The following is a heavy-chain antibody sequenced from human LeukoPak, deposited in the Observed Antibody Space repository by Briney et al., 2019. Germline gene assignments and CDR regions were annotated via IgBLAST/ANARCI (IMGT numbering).Heavy chain of an antibody. CDR1: GFTFSDYS. J-gene: IGHJ6*02. CDR2: ISSSSDYI. CDR3: ARSRSVSNYKGMDV. Sequence: GGSLRLSCPASGFTFSDYSMSWVRQAPGKGLEWVSSISSSSDYIYYADSVKGRFTISRDNGRNSLYLQMNSLRAEDTAVYYCARSRSVSNYKGMDVWGQGTTVTVSS. V-gene: IGHV3-21*01. D-gene: IGHD5/OR15-5a*01.